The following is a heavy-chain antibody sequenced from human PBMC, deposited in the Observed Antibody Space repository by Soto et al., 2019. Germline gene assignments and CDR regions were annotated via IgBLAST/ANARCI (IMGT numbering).Heavy chain of an antibody. D-gene: IGHD2-15*01. CDR3: ARERCSGGSCYGAFEH. J-gene: IGHJ4*02. CDR1: GASMSSSY. Sequence: TSETLSLTCTVSGASMSSSYWSWIRQPPGMGLEWIGYTSYSGTTNYNPSLKSRVTISVDTSKKQFSLKVTSLTAADTAVYYCARERCSGGSCYGAFEHWGPGALVTVSS. CDR2: TSYSGTT. V-gene: IGHV4-59*12.